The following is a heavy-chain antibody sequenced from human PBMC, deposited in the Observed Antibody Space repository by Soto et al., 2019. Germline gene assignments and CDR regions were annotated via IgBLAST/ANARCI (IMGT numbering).Heavy chain of an antibody. V-gene: IGHV4-4*02. CDR3: ARNRYGGYDFDS. CDR1: NGSMTSSLW. Sequence: QLQLQESGPGLVKPSGTLSLTCTVSNGSMTSSLWWSWVRQSPGKGLEWIGEVAQSGNTSYNPSLKSRLTISQDRSRNQFSLRLTSVTAADTAVYYCARNRYGGYDFDSWGQGTLVTVSS. CDR2: VAQSGNT. D-gene: IGHD5-12*01. J-gene: IGHJ4*02.